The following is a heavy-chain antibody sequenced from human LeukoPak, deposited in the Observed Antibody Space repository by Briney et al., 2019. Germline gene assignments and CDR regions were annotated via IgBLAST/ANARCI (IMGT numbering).Heavy chain of an antibody. Sequence: PSETLSLTCTVSGGSISRSSYYWGWIRQPPGKGLEWMGSIYYSGSTYYNPSLKSRVTISVDTSKNQFSLKLSSVTAADTAVYYCARSNYVILTGGIDYWSQGTLVTVSS. CDR1: GGSISRSSYY. D-gene: IGHD3-9*01. CDR3: ARSNYVILTGGIDY. CDR2: IYYSGST. J-gene: IGHJ4*02. V-gene: IGHV4-39*01.